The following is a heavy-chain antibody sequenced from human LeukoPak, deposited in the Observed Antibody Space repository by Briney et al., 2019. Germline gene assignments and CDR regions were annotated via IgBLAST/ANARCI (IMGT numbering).Heavy chain of an antibody. CDR2: IYSGGST. CDR1: GFTVSSNY. Sequence: GGSLRLSCAASGFTVSSNYMSWVRQAPGKGLEWVSVIYSGGSTYYADSVKGRFTISRDNSKNTLYLQMNSLRAEDTAVYYCARDRGYSYGEDYWGQGTLVTVSS. J-gene: IGHJ4*02. CDR3: ARDRGYSYGEDY. V-gene: IGHV3-66*01. D-gene: IGHD5-18*01.